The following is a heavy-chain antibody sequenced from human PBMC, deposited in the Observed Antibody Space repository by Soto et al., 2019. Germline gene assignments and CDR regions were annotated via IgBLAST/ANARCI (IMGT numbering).Heavy chain of an antibody. CDR2: IDPDGVST. Sequence: QVQLVQSGAEVKKPGASVKVFCMASGYNFANYYMHWVRQAPGQGPEWMGIIDPDGVSTSYAQKFQGSVSMTSDTSTSTIYMELSSLRSEDTAVYYCASLIGVDVLRDYWGQGTLVTVSS. CDR3: ASLIGVDVLRDY. J-gene: IGHJ4*02. CDR1: GYNFANYY. D-gene: IGHD3-3*01. V-gene: IGHV1-46*01.